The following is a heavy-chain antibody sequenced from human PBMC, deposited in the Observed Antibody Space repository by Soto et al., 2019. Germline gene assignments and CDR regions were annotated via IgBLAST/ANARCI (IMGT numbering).Heavy chain of an antibody. CDR2: IWYDGNDK. CDR1: GFTFSSYG. V-gene: IGHV3-33*01. D-gene: IGHD6-6*01. Sequence: GWSLRLSCAASGFTFSSYGMHWVRQAPGKGLEWVAVIWYDGNDKYYADFVKGRSTISRDNAKNTVSLQMNSLRAEDTAVYYCARDRHSSSSGYFEYWGQGTLVTVSS. J-gene: IGHJ4*02. CDR3: ARDRHSSSSGYFEY.